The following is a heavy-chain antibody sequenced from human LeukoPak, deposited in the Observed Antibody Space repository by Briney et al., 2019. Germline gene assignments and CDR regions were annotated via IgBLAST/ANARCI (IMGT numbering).Heavy chain of an antibody. CDR2: IKEDGREK. D-gene: IGHD2/OR15-2a*01. CDR1: RISFSRGW. Sequence: QPGGSLRLSCVASRISFSRGWMSWVRQAPGKGLEWVANIKEDGREKYYVDSVNGRFTISRDNAKNSLYLQMNSLRAEDTAVYFCARDGYFYAWDYWGQGTLVTVSS. J-gene: IGHJ4*02. CDR3: ARDGYFYAWDY. V-gene: IGHV3-7*01.